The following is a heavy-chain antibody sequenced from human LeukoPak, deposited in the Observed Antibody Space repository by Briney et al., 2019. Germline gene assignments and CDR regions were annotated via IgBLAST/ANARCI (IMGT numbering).Heavy chain of an antibody. CDR1: GFTFSSYA. Sequence: PGGSLRLSCAASGFTFSSYAMSWVRQAPGKGLEWVSAISGSGGSTYYADSVKGRFTISRDNAKNSLYLQMNSLRAEDTAVYYCARDGSWIVGATTTSDYWGQGTLVTVSS. J-gene: IGHJ4*02. CDR2: ISGSGGST. CDR3: ARDGSWIVGATTTSDY. D-gene: IGHD1-26*01. V-gene: IGHV3-23*01.